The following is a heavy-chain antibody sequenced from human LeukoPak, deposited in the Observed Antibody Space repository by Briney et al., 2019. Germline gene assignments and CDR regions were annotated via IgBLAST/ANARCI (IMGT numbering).Heavy chain of an antibody. J-gene: IGHJ4*02. CDR3: AREGGPYRPLDY. CDR2: ISGSGGSP. V-gene: IGHV3-23*01. Sequence: PGGSLRLSCVASGFTFNNYAMSWVRQAPGKGLEWVSAISGSGGSPYYADSVKGRFTISRDNSKNTLYLQMNSLRAEDTAVYYCAREGGPYRPLDYSGQGTLVTVSS. CDR1: GFTFNNYA.